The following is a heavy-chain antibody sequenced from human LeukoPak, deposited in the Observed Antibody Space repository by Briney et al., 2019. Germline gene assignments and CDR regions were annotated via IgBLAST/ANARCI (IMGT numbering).Heavy chain of an antibody. D-gene: IGHD3-10*01. J-gene: IGHJ5*02. Sequence: GSLRLSCAASGFTFSHFWMSWVRQPPGKGLEWIGSIYDSGSTYYNPSLKSRVTITVDTSKNQFSLKLNSVTAADTAVYYCARHYGPWGQGTLVTVSS. CDR1: GFTFSHFW. V-gene: IGHV4-39*01. CDR3: ARHYGP. CDR2: IYDSGST.